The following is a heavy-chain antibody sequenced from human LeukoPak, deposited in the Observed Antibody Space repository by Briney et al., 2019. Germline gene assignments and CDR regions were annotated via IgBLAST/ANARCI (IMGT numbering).Heavy chain of an antibody. V-gene: IGHV3-21*01. CDR2: ISSGSGYI. J-gene: IGHJ5*02. Sequence: GGSLRLSCAASGFTFSSYSMNWVRQAPGKGLEWVSSISSGSGYIYYAGSVKGRFTISRDNAKNSLFLQMNSLRADDTAVYYCAKGLGGRGVFGFAPWGQETLVTVSS. CDR3: AKGLGGRGVFGFAP. CDR1: GFTFSSYS. D-gene: IGHD3-16*01.